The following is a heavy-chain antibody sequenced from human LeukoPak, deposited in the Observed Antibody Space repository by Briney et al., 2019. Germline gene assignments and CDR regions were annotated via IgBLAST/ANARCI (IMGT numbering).Heavy chain of an antibody. D-gene: IGHD1-14*01. CDR2: ISGSGGST. V-gene: IGHV3-23*01. Sequence: GGSLRLSCAASGLTFSSYAMSWVRQAPGKGLEWVSAISGSGGSTYYADSVKGRFTISRDNSKNTLYLQMNSLRAEDTAVYYCAKDIRTLIAPGRFDYWGQGTLVTVSS. CDR1: GLTFSSYA. J-gene: IGHJ4*02. CDR3: AKDIRTLIAPGRFDY.